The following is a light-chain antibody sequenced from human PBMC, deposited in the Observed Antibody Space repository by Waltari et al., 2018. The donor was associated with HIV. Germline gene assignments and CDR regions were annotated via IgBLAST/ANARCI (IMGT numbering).Light chain of an antibody. Sequence: QSVLTQPLSVSGAPGQRVTIPCTGRSSNSGAPSDVHWYQQFPGTAPKLLIYGKCNRPSWLPDRFSGSRSCTSSSLDSSGRQADDEAHYYCQSFDSSLGGWVFGGGTKLTVL. CDR3: QSFDSSLGGWV. CDR2: GKC. J-gene: IGLJ3*02. CDR1: SSNSGAPSD. V-gene: IGLV1-40*01.